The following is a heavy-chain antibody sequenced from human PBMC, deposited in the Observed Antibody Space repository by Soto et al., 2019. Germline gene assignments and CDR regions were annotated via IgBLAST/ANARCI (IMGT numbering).Heavy chain of an antibody. CDR1: GGSISSYY. Sequence: SETLSLTCTVSGGSISSYYWSWIRQPPGKGLEWIGYIYYSGSTNYNPSLKSRVTISVDTSKNQFSLKLSSVTAADTAVYYCARDSGDYDILTGYYYYGMDVWGQGTTVTVSS. J-gene: IGHJ6*02. V-gene: IGHV4-59*01. CDR3: ARDSGDYDILTGYYYYGMDV. CDR2: IYYSGST. D-gene: IGHD3-9*01.